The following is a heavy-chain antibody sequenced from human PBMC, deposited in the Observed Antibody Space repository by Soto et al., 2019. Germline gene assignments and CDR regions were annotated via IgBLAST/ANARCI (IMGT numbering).Heavy chain of an antibody. CDR1: GGTFSSYA. Sequence: QVQLVQSGAEVKKPGSSVKVSCTASGGTFSSYAISWVRQAPGQGLEWMGGIIPIFGTANYAQKFQGRVTITADESTSTGYMELSSLRSEDTAVYYCARALRYFVWGGLGFDPWGQGTLGTVSS. D-gene: IGHD3-9*01. CDR3: ARALRYFVWGGLGFDP. CDR2: IIPIFGTA. J-gene: IGHJ5*02. V-gene: IGHV1-69*01.